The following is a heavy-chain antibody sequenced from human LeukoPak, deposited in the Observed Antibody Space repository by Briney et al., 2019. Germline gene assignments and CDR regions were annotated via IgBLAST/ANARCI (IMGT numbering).Heavy chain of an antibody. CDR1: GFNFRTYG. J-gene: IGHJ4*02. CDR2: IRNDGTSK. D-gene: IGHD6-19*01. V-gene: IGHV3-30*02. CDR3: AKVEVAGNFDY. Sequence: GGSLRLPCAASGFNFRTYGMHWVRQAPGKGLEWVAFIRNDGTSKYHVDSVKGRFTISRDNSKNTLYLQMNSLRPEDTAVYYCAKVEVAGNFDYWGQGTLVTVSS.